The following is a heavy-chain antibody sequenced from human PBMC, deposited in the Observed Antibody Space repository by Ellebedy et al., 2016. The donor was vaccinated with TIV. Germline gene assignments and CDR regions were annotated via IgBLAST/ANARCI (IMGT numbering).Heavy chain of an antibody. CDR3: ARSLGPETSNY. CDR2: IETDTGNP. CDR1: GYTFRGFA. J-gene: IGHJ4*02. D-gene: IGHD7-27*01. Sequence: ASVKVSCKASGYTFRGFAMNWVRQAPGQGLAWMGRIETDTGNPTYAQGFTGRFVFSLDTSVSTAYRQITSLEAEDTAVYYCARSLGPETSNYWGQGTLVTVSS. V-gene: IGHV7-4-1*02.